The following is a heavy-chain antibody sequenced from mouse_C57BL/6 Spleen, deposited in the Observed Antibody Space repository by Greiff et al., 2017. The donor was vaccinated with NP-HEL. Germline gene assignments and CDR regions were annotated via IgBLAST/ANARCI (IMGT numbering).Heavy chain of an antibody. CDR3: ARFYDYAWFAY. V-gene: IGHV1-82*01. J-gene: IGHJ3*01. CDR1: GYAFSSSW. Sequence: LQESGPELVKPGASVKISCKASGYAFSSSWMNWVKQRPGKGLEWIGRIYPGDGDTNYNGKFKGKATLTADKSSSTAYMQLSSLTSEDSAVYFCARFYDYAWFAYWGQGTLVTVSA. CDR2: IYPGDGDT. D-gene: IGHD2-4*01.